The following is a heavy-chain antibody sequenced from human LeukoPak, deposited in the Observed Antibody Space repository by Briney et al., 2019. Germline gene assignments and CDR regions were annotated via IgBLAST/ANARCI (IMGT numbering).Heavy chain of an antibody. V-gene: IGHV4-34*01. D-gene: IGHD3-3*01. J-gene: IGHJ4*02. CDR1: GGSFSGYY. CDR2: INHSGST. CDR3: ARVGVLRFLEWSPDY. Sequence: SETLSLTCAVYGGSFSGYYWSWIRQPPGKGLEWIGEINHSGSTNYNPSLKSRVTISVDTSKNQFSLKLSSVTAADTAVYYCARVGVLRFLEWSPDYWGQGTLVTVSS.